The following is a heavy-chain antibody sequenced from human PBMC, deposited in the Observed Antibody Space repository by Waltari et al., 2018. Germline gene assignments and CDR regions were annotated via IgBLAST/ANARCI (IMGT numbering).Heavy chain of an antibody. Sequence: QVQLVESGGGVVQPGRSLRLSCAASGFTFSSYAMHWVRQAPGKGLEWIGSIYYSGSTYYNPSLKSRVTISVDTSKNQFSLKLSSVTAADTAVYYCARCGSSSGLGWFDPWGQGTLVTVSS. CDR1: GFTFSSYAMH. J-gene: IGHJ5*02. V-gene: IGHV4-59*05. D-gene: IGHD6-6*01. CDR3: ARCGSSSGLGWFDP. CDR2: IYYSGST.